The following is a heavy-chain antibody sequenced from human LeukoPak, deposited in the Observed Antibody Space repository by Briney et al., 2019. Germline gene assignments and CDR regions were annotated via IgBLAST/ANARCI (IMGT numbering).Heavy chain of an antibody. CDR1: GFTVSSNY. D-gene: IGHD4-23*01. CDR2: IYSGGNT. Sequence: PGGSLRLSCAASGFTVSSNYMTWVRQAPGKGLEWASVIYSGGNTYYADSVKGRFSISRDNSKNTVCLQMNSLRAEDTAVYYCARLVTGTTVINSGWFDPWGQGTLVTVSS. J-gene: IGHJ5*02. V-gene: IGHV3-66*04. CDR3: ARLVTGTTVINSGWFDP.